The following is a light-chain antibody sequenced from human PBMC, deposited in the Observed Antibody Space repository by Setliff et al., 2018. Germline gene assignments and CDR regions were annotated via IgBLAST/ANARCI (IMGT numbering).Light chain of an antibody. J-gene: IGLJ1*01. V-gene: IGLV2-8*01. CDR1: SRDVGGYNF. Sequence: QSALTQPPSASGSPGQSVTISCTGTSRDVGGYNFVSWYQQHPGKAPELIISEVTERPSGVPDRFSGSKSGNTASLTVSGLQAEDEADYYCGSYAGSDNYVFGTGTKVTVL. CDR2: EVT. CDR3: GSYAGSDNYV.